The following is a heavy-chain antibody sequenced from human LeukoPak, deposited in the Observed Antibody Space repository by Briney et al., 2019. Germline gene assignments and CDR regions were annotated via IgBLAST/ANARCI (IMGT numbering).Heavy chain of an antibody. CDR3: ARGGDFWSGYLRALAY. Sequence: GGSLRLSCAASGFTFSSYGMHWVRQAPGKGLEWVAVISYDGSNKYYADSVKGRFTISRDNSKNTLYLQMNSLRAEDTAVYYCARGGDFWSGYLRALAYWGQGTLVTVSS. CDR2: ISYDGSNK. V-gene: IGHV3-30*03. J-gene: IGHJ4*02. D-gene: IGHD3-3*01. CDR1: GFTFSSYG.